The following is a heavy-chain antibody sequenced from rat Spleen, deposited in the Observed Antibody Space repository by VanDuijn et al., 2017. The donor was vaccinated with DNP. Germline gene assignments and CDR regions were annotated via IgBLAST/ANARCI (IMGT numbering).Heavy chain of an antibody. Sequence: EVQLVESGGGLVQPGRSLNLSCAASGFTFSDFYMAWVRQAPTKGLEWVASIRYDGGRTYYRDSVKGRFTISRDNAKNNQYLQMDSLRSEDTATYYCARPYYGYNYFDYWGQGVMVTVSS. D-gene: IGHD1-9*01. V-gene: IGHV5-20*01. CDR1: GFTFSDFY. CDR2: IRYDGGRT. CDR3: ARPYYGYNYFDY. J-gene: IGHJ2*01.